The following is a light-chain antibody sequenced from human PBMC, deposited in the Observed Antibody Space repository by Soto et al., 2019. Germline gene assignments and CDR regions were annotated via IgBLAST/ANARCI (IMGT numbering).Light chain of an antibody. Sequence: QSALTQPASVSGSPGQSIAISCTGTRSDVGAYNYVSWFQQHPGKAPKLIIFEVSYRPSGISNRFSGSKSGNTASLTISGLQAEDEAVYYCSSYTTSSTLVFGPGTKLTVL. CDR3: SSYTTSSTLV. V-gene: IGLV2-14*01. CDR2: EVS. CDR1: RSDVGAYNY. J-gene: IGLJ1*01.